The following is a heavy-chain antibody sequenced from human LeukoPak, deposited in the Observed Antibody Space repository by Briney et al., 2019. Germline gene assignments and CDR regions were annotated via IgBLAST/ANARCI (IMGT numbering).Heavy chain of an antibody. V-gene: IGHV3-53*01. Sequence: GGSLRLSCAASGFTVITNDMTWVRQAPGKGLEWVSVLYSDGNTKYADSVQGRFTISRDNSKNTLYLEMDSLSPDDTAVYYCARGVEPLAANTLAYWGQGTLVTVSS. CDR1: GFTVITND. CDR3: ARGVEPLAANTLAY. CDR2: LYSDGNT. J-gene: IGHJ4*02. D-gene: IGHD1-14*01.